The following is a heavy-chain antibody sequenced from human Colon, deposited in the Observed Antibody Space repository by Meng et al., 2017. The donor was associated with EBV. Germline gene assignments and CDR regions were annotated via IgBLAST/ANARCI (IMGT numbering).Heavy chain of an antibody. Sequence: EHMQEADPGLVKSSETLSLTCEGSGGSILSNDHWWSWVRQPPGKGPEWIGEIHHSGTTNYNPSFKSQVTMSIDTWKNRFSLDLTSVTAADTAVYYCARGSYYTWATWGQGTLVTVSS. CDR1: GGSILSNDHW. CDR3: ARGSYYTWAT. V-gene: IGHV4/OR15-8*02. D-gene: IGHD3-10*01. J-gene: IGHJ5*02. CDR2: IHHSGTT.